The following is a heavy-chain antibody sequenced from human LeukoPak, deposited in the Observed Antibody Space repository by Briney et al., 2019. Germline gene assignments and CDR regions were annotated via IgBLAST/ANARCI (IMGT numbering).Heavy chain of an antibody. CDR3: AGYCSSTSCYIRYYGMDV. V-gene: IGHV4-4*07. D-gene: IGHD2-2*02. CDR2: IYTSGST. CDR1: GGSISSYY. J-gene: IGHJ6*02. Sequence: SETLSLTCTVSGGSISSYYWSWIRQPAGKGLEGIGRIYTSGSTNYNPSLKSRVTMSVDTSKNQFSLKLSSVTAADTAVYYCAGYCSSTSCYIRYYGMDVWGQGTTVTVSS.